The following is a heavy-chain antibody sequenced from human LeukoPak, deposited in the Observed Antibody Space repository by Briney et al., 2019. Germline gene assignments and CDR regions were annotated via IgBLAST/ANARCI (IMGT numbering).Heavy chain of an antibody. CDR2: ISYDGSDK. V-gene: IGHV3-30*01. CDR1: GFTFNDNR. CDR3: AREGTTGSYFDH. J-gene: IGHJ4*02. D-gene: IGHD2-8*02. Sequence: GGSLRLSCAASGFTFNDNRMHWVRQAPGKGLEWVAAISYDGSDKTYADSVKGRFTISRGNSKNTLYLQIDSLRAEDTAVYFCAREGTTGSYFDHWGQGTLVIVSS.